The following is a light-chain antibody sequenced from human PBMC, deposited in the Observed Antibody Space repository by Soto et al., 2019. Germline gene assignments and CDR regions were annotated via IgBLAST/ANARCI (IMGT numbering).Light chain of an antibody. V-gene: IGKV3-20*01. CDR3: QQYGTSPQG. CDR2: AAS. J-gene: IGKJ3*01. Sequence: EIVLTQSPGTLSLSPGERATLSCRASQSVSSSYLAWYQQKPGQAPRLLIYAASSRATGIPDRFSGSGSGTDFTLTISRLEPEDFAVYYCQQYGTSPQGFGLGTKVDIK. CDR1: QSVSSSY.